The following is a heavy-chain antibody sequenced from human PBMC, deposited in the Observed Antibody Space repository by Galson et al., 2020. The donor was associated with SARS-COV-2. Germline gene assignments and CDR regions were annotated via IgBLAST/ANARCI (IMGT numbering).Heavy chain of an antibody. Sequence: SETLSLTCTVSGGSISSSSYYWGWIRQPPGQGPEWIGSLYYSGTHYYNPSLKSRVTISVDTSKNQFSLKLSSVTAAVTAVYYFATARSERITIFGVVIRGAFDIWGQGTMVTVAS. CDR3: ATARSERITIFGVVIRGAFDI. V-gene: IGHV4-39*01. D-gene: IGHD3-3*01. CDR1: GGSISSSSYY. J-gene: IGHJ3*02. CDR2: LYYSGTH.